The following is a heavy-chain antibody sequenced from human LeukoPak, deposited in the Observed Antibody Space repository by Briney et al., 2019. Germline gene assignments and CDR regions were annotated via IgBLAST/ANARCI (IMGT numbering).Heavy chain of an antibody. D-gene: IGHD3-16*01. CDR2: INPNSGGT. Sequence: ASVTVSCTASGYTFTGYYMHWVRQAPGQGLEWMGWINPNSGGTNYAQKFQGRVTMTRDTSISTAYMELSRLRSDDTAVYYCARAWGGDYFDYWGQGTLVTVSS. CDR3: ARAWGGDYFDY. V-gene: IGHV1-2*02. CDR1: GYTFTGYY. J-gene: IGHJ4*02.